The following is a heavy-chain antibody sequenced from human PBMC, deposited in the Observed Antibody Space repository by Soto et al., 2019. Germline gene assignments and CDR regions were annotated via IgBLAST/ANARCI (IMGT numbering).Heavy chain of an antibody. D-gene: IGHD2-2*01. CDR3: AKGRGYCSSTSCSKGWYFDL. J-gene: IGHJ2*01. CDR1: GFTFSSYA. CDR2: ISGRGGST. V-gene: IGHV3-23*01. Sequence: PGGSLRLSCAASGFTFSSYALSWVRHAPGKGLEWVLAISGRGGSTYYADYVKGRCTISRDNSKNTLYLQMNSLRAEDKAVYYCAKGRGYCSSTSCSKGWYFDLWGRGTLVTVSS.